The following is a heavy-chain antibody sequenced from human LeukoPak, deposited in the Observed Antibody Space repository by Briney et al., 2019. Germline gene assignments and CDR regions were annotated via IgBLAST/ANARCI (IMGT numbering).Heavy chain of an antibody. CDR3: AREGVYGDNEYYFDY. J-gene: IGHJ4*02. D-gene: IGHD4-23*01. V-gene: IGHV3-33*01. CDR2: IWYDGSNK. Sequence: GGPLRLSCAASGVTFSSYGMHWVRQAPGKGVEWVAVIWYDGSNKYYADSVRGRFTISRDNSKNTLYLQIHSLRAEDTAVYYCAREGVYGDNEYYFDYWGQATLVTVSS. CDR1: GVTFSSYG.